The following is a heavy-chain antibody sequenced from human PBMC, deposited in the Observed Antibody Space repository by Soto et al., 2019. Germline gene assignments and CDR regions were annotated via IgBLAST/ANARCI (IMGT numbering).Heavy chain of an antibody. CDR2: IYYSGST. CDR1: GGSISSSSYY. D-gene: IGHD3-10*01. Sequence: SSETLSLTCTVSGGSISSSSYYWGWIRQPPGKGLEWIGSIYYSGSTYYNPSLKSRVTISVDTSKNQFSLKLSSVTAADTAVYYCARRSGSGIQWFDPWGQGTLVTVSS. CDR3: ARRSGSGIQWFDP. J-gene: IGHJ5*02. V-gene: IGHV4-39*01.